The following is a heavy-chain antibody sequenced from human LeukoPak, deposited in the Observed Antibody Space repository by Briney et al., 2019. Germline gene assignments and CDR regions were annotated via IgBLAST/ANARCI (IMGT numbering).Heavy chain of an antibody. CDR1: GDSISSYY. D-gene: IGHD3-3*01. CDR3: ARLRTYDFWSGSYNWFDP. V-gene: IGHV4-4*09. CDR2: IYTSGST. Sequence: SETLSLTCTVSGDSISSYYWSWIRQPPGKGLEWIGYIYTSGSTNYNPSLKSRVTISVDTSKNQFSLKLSSVTAADTAVYYCARLRTYDFWSGSYNWFDPWGQGTLVTVSS. J-gene: IGHJ5*02.